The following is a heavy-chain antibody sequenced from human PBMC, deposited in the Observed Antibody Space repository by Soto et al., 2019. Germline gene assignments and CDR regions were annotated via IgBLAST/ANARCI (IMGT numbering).Heavy chain of an antibody. D-gene: IGHD3-3*01. CDR3: ASSLRFLEWFFDY. CDR2: IYYSGST. Sequence: SETLSLTCTVSGGSISSGGYYWSWIRQHSGKGLEWIGYIYYSGSTYYNPSLKSRVTISVDTSKNQFSLKLSSVTAADTAVYYCASSLRFLEWFFDYWGQGTLVTVSS. CDR1: GGSISSGGYY. J-gene: IGHJ4*02. V-gene: IGHV4-31*03.